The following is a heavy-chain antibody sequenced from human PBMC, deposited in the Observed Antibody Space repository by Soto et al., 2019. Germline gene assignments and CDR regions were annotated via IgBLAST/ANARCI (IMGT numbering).Heavy chain of an antibody. D-gene: IGHD1-26*01. CDR1: GYTFTASY. J-gene: IGHJ3*02. CDR2: IDPSGGST. V-gene: IGHV1-46*01. Sequence: ASVKVSCKASGYTFTASYMHWVRQAPGQGLEWMGIIDPSGGSTSYSQKFQGRVTMTRDTSTSTVYMELNSLRSEDTAVFYCARDSGHYYRSDAFDKWGQGTMVTVSS. CDR3: ARDSGHYYRSDAFDK.